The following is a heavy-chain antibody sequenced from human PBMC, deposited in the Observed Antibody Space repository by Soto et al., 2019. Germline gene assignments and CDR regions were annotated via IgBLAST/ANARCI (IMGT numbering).Heavy chain of an antibody. D-gene: IGHD3-16*01. V-gene: IGHV3-43D*04. CDR3: ARDLCSCQSYRCFYCMDV. J-gene: IGHJ6*02. Sequence: GGSLCLSCAASAFTFADYATHWVRPAPGRGLEWVSLISWDGGSTYYADSLKGRFTISRDNSTSSRHLQMNSLTADDTAVYYCARDLCSCQSYRCFYCMDVWGQGTTVTVAS. CDR2: ISWDGGST. CDR1: AFTFADYA.